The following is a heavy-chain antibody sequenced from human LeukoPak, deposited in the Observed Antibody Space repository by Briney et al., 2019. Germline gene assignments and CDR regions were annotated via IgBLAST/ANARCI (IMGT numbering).Heavy chain of an antibody. CDR2: INPSGGST. Sequence: ASVKVSCKASGYIFTSYYIQWVRQAPGQGLEWMGVINPSGGSTNYAQKFQGRVTMSRDTSTSTVYMELSSLRSEDTAVYYCTRNDSSGFDYWGQGTLVTVSS. D-gene: IGHD1-1*01. J-gene: IGHJ4*02. V-gene: IGHV1-46*03. CDR1: GYIFTSYY. CDR3: TRNDSSGFDY.